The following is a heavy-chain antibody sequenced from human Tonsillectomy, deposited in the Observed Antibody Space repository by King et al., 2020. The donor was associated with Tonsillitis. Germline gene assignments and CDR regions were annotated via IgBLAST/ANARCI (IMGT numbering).Heavy chain of an antibody. CDR3: AHSWSYDFWSGYPPWFDP. CDR2: IYWNDEK. J-gene: IGHJ5*02. V-gene: IGHV2-5*01. CDR1: GFSLNTRAVG. Sequence: LTLKESGPTLVKPTQTLTLTCTFSGFSLNTRAVGVGWIRQPPGEALEWLALIYWNDEKLYSPSLKSRLTITKDTSKNQVVLIMTNMDPVDTATYYCAHSWSYDFWSGYPPWFDPWGQGTLVTVSS. D-gene: IGHD3-3*01.